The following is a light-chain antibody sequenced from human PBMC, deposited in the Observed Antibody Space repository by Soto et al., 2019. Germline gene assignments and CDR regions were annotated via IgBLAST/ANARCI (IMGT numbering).Light chain of an antibody. Sequence: DIQMTQSPSSLSASVGDRVTITCQASQDISNYLNWYQQKPGKAPKLLIYAASSLQSGVPSRLSGSGSGTDFTLAISSLQPEDFATYYCQQSYITPWTFGQGTKVDIK. V-gene: IGKV1-39*01. J-gene: IGKJ1*01. CDR1: QDISNY. CDR3: QQSYITPWT. CDR2: AAS.